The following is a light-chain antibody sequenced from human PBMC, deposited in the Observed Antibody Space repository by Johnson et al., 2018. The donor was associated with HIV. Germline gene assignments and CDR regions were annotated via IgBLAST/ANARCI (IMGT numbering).Light chain of an antibody. J-gene: IGLJ1*01. CDR2: END. CDR1: SSNIGNNY. Sequence: QSVLTQPPSVSAAPGQKVTISCSGSSSNIGNNYVSWYQQLPGTAPKFFIYENDKRPSGIPDRFSGSKSGTSATLGITGLQTGDEADYYCGTWDSSLSAYAFGTGTKVTVL. CDR3: GTWDSSLSAYA. V-gene: IGLV1-51*02.